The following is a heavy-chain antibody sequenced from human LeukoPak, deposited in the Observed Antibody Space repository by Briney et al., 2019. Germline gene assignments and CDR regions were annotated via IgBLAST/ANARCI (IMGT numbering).Heavy chain of an antibody. D-gene: IGHD3-3*01. CDR2: IFYSGST. Sequence: PSETLSLTCTVSGGSISTSNYYWGWIRQPPGKGLEWIGNIFYSGSTYYSPSLRSRVTISVDTSKNQFSLKLSSVTAADTAVYYCARGGRRAPSGRGYFDYWGQGTLVTVSS. V-gene: IGHV4-39*07. CDR1: GGSISTSNYY. J-gene: IGHJ4*02. CDR3: ARGGRRAPSGRGYFDY.